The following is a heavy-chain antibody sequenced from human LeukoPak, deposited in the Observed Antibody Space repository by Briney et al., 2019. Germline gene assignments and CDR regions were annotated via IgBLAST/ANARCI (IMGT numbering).Heavy chain of an antibody. V-gene: IGHV1-69*06. Sequence: ASVTVSCKASGGTFSSYAISWVRQAPGQGLEWMGGIIPIFGTANYAQKFQGRVTITADKSTSTAYMELSSLRSEDTAVYYCARDSLPRLDYDSSGYYYRPPYYYYMDVWGKGTTVTVSS. J-gene: IGHJ6*03. CDR1: GGTFSSYA. CDR2: IIPIFGTA. D-gene: IGHD3-22*01. CDR3: ARDSLPRLDYDSSGYYYRPPYYYYMDV.